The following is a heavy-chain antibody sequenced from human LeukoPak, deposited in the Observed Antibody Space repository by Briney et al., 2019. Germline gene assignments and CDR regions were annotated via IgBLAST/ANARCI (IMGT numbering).Heavy chain of an antibody. Sequence: SETLSLTCTVFGGSISSYYWSWIRQPPGKGLEWIGYIYYSGGTNYNPPLKSRVTISVDTSKNQFSLKLSSVTAADTAVYYCARYSDNWFNPWGQGTLVTVSS. CDR2: IYYSGGT. CDR3: ARYSDNWFNP. D-gene: IGHD6-13*01. V-gene: IGHV4-59*01. CDR1: GGSISSYY. J-gene: IGHJ5*02.